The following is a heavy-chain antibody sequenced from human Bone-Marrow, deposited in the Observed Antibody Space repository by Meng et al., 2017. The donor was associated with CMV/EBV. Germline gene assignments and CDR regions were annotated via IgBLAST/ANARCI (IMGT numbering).Heavy chain of an antibody. CDR2: IYYSGST. V-gene: IGHV4-59*01. D-gene: IGHD5-24*01. CDR3: AREVRKRWLQLHYFDY. J-gene: IGHJ4*02. CDR1: GGSISRYY. Sequence: SETLSLTCTVSGGSISRYYWSWIRQPPGKGLEWIGYIYYSGSTNYNPSLKSRVTIPVDTSKNQFSLKLSSVTAADTAVYYCAREVRKRWLQLHYFDYWGQGTLVTVSS.